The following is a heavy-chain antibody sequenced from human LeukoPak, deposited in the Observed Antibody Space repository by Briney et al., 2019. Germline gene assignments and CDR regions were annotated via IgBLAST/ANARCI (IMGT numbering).Heavy chain of an antibody. CDR1: GYTFTGYY. CDR2: INPNSGGT. D-gene: IGHD1-26*01. V-gene: IGHV1-2*02. Sequence: ASVKVSCKSSGYTFTGYYMHWVRQAPAQGLEWMGWINPNSGGTNYAQKFQGRVTMTRDTSISKAYMELSRLRSDDTAVDYCAGNPADRSLDYWGQGTLVTVSS. CDR3: AGNPADRSLDY. J-gene: IGHJ4*02.